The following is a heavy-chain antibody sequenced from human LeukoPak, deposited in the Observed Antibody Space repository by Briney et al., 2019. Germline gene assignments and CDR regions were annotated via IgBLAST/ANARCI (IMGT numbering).Heavy chain of an antibody. CDR2: FDPEDGET. CDR1: GYTLTELS. J-gene: IGHJ4*02. Sequence: ASVKVSCKVSGYTLTELSMHWVRQAPGKGLEWVGGFDPEDGETIYAQKFQGRVTMTEDTSTDTAYMELSSLKSEDTAVYYCATPSGSYYGAVNFDYWGQGTLVTVSS. D-gene: IGHD1-26*01. V-gene: IGHV1-24*01. CDR3: ATPSGSYYGAVNFDY.